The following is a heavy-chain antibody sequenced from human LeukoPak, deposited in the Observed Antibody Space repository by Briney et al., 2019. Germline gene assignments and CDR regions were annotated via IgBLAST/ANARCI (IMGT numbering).Heavy chain of an antibody. J-gene: IGHJ4*02. CDR3: AKGSPPRIAVAGTYADY. V-gene: IGHV3-9*01. Sequence: GGSLRLSCAASGFTFDDYAMRWVRQAPGKGLEWVSGISWNSGSIGYADSVKGRFTISRANAKNSLYLQMNSLRAEDTALYYCAKGSPPRIAVAGTYADYWGQGTLVTVSS. CDR1: GFTFDDYA. D-gene: IGHD6-19*01. CDR2: ISWNSGSI.